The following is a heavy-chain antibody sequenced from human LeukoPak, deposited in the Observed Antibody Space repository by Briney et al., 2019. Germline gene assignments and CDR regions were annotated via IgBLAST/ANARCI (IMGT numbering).Heavy chain of an antibody. CDR3: ARDGYIAAAGYMDV. V-gene: IGHV3-11*04. D-gene: IGHD6-13*01. CDR2: ISSSGSTI. J-gene: IGHJ6*03. CDR1: GFTFSDYY. Sequence: GGSLRISCAASGFTFSDYYMRWIRQAPGEGVEWVSYISSSGSTIYYVDAVKGRFTITRDNAKDSLYLQMNSMRAEDTAVDYCARDGYIAAAGYMDVWGKGTTVTVSS.